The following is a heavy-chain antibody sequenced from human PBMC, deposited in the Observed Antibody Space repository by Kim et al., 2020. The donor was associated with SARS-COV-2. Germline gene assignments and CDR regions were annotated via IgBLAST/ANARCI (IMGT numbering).Heavy chain of an antibody. D-gene: IGHD1-1*01. CDR3: AKLSTDSAGRWYFDL. Sequence: DSVKGRCNISRDNSKNTLYLQMNSLRAEYTALYYCAKLSTDSAGRWYFDLWGRGTLVTVSS. V-gene: IGHV3-23*01. J-gene: IGHJ2*01.